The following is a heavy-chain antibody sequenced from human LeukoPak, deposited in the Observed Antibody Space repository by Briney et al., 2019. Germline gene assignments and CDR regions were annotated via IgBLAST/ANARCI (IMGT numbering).Heavy chain of an antibody. D-gene: IGHD3-22*01. CDR3: ASHHTTYYYDSSGFFEYFQH. CDR2: IIPILGIA. Sequence: GSSVKVSCKASGGTFSSYTISWVRQAPGQGLEWMGRIIPILGIANYAQKFQGRVMITADKSTSTAYMELSSLRSEDTAVYYCASHHTTYYYDSSGFFEYFQHWGQGTLVTVSS. CDR1: GGTFSSYT. J-gene: IGHJ1*01. V-gene: IGHV1-69*02.